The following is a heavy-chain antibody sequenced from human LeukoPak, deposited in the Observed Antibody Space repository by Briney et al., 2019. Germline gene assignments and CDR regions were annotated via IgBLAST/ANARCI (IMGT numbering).Heavy chain of an antibody. CDR1: GGSISSYY. Sequence: PSETLSLTCTASGGSISSYYWSWIRQPPGKGLEWIGYIYYSGSTNYNPSLKSRVTISVDTSKNQFSLKLSSVTAADTAVYYCARGATREHYFDYWGQGTLVTVSS. V-gene: IGHV4-59*08. D-gene: IGHD1-26*01. J-gene: IGHJ4*02. CDR2: IYYSGST. CDR3: ARGATREHYFDY.